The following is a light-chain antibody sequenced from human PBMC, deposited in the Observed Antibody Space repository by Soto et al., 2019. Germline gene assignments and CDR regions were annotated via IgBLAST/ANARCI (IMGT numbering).Light chain of an antibody. V-gene: IGKV2-28*01. CDR1: QRLLHSNGNNF. Sequence: EIVMTQSPPSLTVTPGEPASISCRSSQRLLHSNGNNFLDWYLQKPGQSPQLLIYLGFNRASGVPDRVSGSGAGTDFTLKISRVEAEDVGVYDCMQALQTPYTFGQGTKLEIK. CDR3: MQALQTPYT. CDR2: LGF. J-gene: IGKJ2*01.